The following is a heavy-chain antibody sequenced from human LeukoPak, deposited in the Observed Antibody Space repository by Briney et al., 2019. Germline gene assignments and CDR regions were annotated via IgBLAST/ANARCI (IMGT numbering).Heavy chain of an antibody. J-gene: IGHJ4*02. CDR3: ARGDRNFDY. Sequence: PSETLSLTCTVSGGSISSHYWSWIRQPPGKGLEWIGYIYYSGSTNYNPSLKSRVTISVDTSKNQFSLKLSSVTAADTAVYYCARGDRNFDYWGQGTLVTVSS. D-gene: IGHD3-22*01. CDR1: GGSISSHY. CDR2: IYYSGST. V-gene: IGHV4-59*11.